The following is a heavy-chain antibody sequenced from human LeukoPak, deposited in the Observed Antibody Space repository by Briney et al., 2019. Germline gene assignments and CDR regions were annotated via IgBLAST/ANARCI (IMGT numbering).Heavy chain of an antibody. CDR1: GFTFSSYG. CDR3: AKGSREWELLDAFDI. D-gene: IGHD1-26*01. V-gene: IGHV3-23*01. Sequence: GGSLRLSCAASGFTFSSYGMTWVRQAPGKGLDWVSGISGSGARTDYADSMKGRFTISRDNAKNTLYLQMNSLRAEDTAVYYCAKGSREWELLDAFDIWGQGTMVTVPS. J-gene: IGHJ3*02. CDR2: ISGSGART.